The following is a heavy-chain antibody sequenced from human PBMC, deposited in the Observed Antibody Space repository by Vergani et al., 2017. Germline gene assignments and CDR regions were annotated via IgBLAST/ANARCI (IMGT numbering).Heavy chain of an antibody. CDR2: IYYSGST. CDR3: ARFNCSGGSCYSGYYFDY. Sequence: QVQLQESGPGLVKPSETLSLTCTVSGGSISSHYWSWIRQPPGKGLEWIGYIYYSGSTNYNPSLKSRVTISVDTSKNQFSLKLSSVTAADTAVYYCARFNCSGGSCYSGYYFDYWGQGTLVTVSS. CDR1: GGSISSHY. J-gene: IGHJ4*02. V-gene: IGHV4-59*11. D-gene: IGHD2-15*01.